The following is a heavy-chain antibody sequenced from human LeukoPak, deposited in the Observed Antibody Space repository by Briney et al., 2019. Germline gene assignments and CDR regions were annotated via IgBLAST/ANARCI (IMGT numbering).Heavy chain of an antibody. Sequence: VKPSETLSLSCTVSGGSISSYYWGWIRQPPGKGLEWIGSIYYSGPAYYNPSLTSRVTISVDTSKNQFSLELSSVTAADTAVFYCASWFGRSAYFDYWGQGALVTVSS. CDR1: GGSISSYY. CDR2: IYYSGPA. CDR3: ASWFGRSAYFDY. D-gene: IGHD3-3*01. V-gene: IGHV4-39*01. J-gene: IGHJ4*02.